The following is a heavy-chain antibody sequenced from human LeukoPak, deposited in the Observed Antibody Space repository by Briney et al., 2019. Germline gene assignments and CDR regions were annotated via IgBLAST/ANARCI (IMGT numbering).Heavy chain of an antibody. J-gene: IGHJ4*02. CDR3: ARPYCSSTSCYDWDDY. CDR1: GGSFSGYY. V-gene: IGHV4-34*01. Sequence: SETLSLTCAVYGGSFSGYYWSWVRQPPGKGLEWIGEINHSGSTNYNPSLKSRVTISVDTSKNQFSLKLSSVTAADTAVYYCARPYCSSTSCYDWDDYWGQGTLVTVSS. D-gene: IGHD2-2*01. CDR2: INHSGST.